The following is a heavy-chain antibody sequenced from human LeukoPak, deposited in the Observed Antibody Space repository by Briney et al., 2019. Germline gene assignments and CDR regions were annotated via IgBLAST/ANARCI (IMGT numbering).Heavy chain of an antibody. J-gene: IGHJ5*02. CDR1: GYSISSGCY. V-gene: IGHV4-38-2*01. D-gene: IGHD3-3*01. Sequence: SVTLSLTCAVSGYSISSGCYGGWIRQPPGKGLEGIGIIYHSGSTYYNPSLKSRVTISVDTSKNQFSLKLSSVTAADTAVYYCARHRYDFWRCYYYNWFDPWGQGTLVTVSS. CDR3: ARHRYDFWRCYYYNWFDP. CDR2: IYHSGST.